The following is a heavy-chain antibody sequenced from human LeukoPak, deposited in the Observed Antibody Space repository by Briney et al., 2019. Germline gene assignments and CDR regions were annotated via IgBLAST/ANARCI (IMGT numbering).Heavy chain of an antibody. J-gene: IGHJ6*02. CDR3: VREELAVAGTYHYYGMDV. Sequence: SQTLSLTCAISGDSVSGNSVAWNWIRQSPSGGLEWLGRTYYRSRWYNDYAVSVKSRLTINADTSKNQFSLRLNSVTPEDSALYYCVREELAVAGTYHYYGMDVWGQGTTVTVSS. CDR1: GDSVSGNSVA. D-gene: IGHD6-19*01. V-gene: IGHV6-1*01. CDR2: TYYRSRWYN.